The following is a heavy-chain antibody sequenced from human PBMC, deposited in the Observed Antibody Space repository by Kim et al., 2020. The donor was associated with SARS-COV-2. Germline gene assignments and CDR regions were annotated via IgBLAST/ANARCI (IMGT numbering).Heavy chain of an antibody. D-gene: IGHD4-17*01. CDR3: ASGHDYGDWKRDY. V-gene: IGHV1-69*01. Sequence: YAQKVQGRVTITADESTSTAYMELSSLRSEDTAVYYCASGHDYGDWKRDYWGQGTLVTVSS. J-gene: IGHJ4*02.